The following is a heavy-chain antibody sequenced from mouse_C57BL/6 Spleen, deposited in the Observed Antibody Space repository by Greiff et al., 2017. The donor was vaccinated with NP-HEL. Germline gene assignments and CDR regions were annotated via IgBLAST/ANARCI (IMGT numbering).Heavy chain of an antibody. J-gene: IGHJ2*01. CDR3: ARRGDYFDD. V-gene: IGHV1-69*01. Sequence: QVQLKQPGAELVMPGASVKLSCKASGYTFTSYWMHWVKQRPGQGLEWIGEIDPSDSYTNYNQKFKGKSTLTVDKSSSTAYMQLSSLTSEDSAVYYCARRGDYFDDWGQGTTLTVSS. CDR1: GYTFTSYW. CDR2: IDPSDSYT.